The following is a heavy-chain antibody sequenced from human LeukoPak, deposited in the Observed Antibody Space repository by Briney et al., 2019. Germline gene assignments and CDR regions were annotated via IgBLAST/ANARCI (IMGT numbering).Heavy chain of an antibody. V-gene: IGHV4-28*01. CDR3: ARNDYESSGFDF. CDR1: GYSISTSNW. Sequence: SETLSLTCAVPGYSISTSNWWGWIRQPPGKGLEWIGYIYYSGSTFYDPSLKSRVTMSVDTSNNQFSLKLSSVTAVDSAVYYCARNDYESSGFDFWGQGALVTVSS. CDR2: IYYSGST. D-gene: IGHD3-22*01. J-gene: IGHJ4*02.